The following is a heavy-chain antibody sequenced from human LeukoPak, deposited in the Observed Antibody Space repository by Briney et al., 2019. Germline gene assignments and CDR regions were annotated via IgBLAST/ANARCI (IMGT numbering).Heavy chain of an antibody. V-gene: IGHV3-48*02. CDR2: ISSSSSTI. CDR1: GFTFSSYS. D-gene: IGHD6-13*01. CDR3: ARERDSSSWYAFDI. Sequence: GGSLILSCAASGFTFSSYSLNWVRQAPGKGLEWVSHISSSSSTIYYGVSVKGRFTISRDNAKNSLYLQMNSLRDEDTAVYYCARERDSSSWYAFDIWGQGTMVTVSS. J-gene: IGHJ3*02.